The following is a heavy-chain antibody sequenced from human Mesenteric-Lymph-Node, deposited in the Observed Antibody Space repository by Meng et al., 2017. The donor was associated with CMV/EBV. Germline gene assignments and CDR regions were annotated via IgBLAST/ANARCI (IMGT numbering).Heavy chain of an antibody. CDR1: GYNFRNYD. V-gene: IGHV1-8*01. J-gene: IGHJ5*02. CDR2: MNPNSGNT. CDR3: ARSDEHKTGVDV. Sequence: EASGYNFRNYDYNWVRQAAGQGLEWMGWMNPNSGNTGYAQKFQGRVTMTRNTFISTVYMELSSLKSEDTAVYYCARSDEHKTGVDVWGQGTLVTVSS. D-gene: IGHD1-1*01.